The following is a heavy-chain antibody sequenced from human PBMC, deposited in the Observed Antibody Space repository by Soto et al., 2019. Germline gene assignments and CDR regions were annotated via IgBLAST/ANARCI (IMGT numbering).Heavy chain of an antibody. CDR2: INHIGFT. V-gene: IGHV4-34*01. CDR1: GGSFSGYY. D-gene: IGHD6-19*01. CDR3: ARFSGSYYYAMDV. Sequence: SETLSLTCAVYGGSFSGYYWSWIRQPPGKGLEWIGEINHIGFTNYKPSLKRRVTISVDTSKNQFSLQLKSVTAADTALYYCARFSGSYYYAMDVWGQGSTVTAP. J-gene: IGHJ6*02.